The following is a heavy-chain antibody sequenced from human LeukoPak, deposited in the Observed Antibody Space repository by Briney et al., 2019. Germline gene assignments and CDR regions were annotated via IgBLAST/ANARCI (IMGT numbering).Heavy chain of an antibody. CDR3: ARVTAGATTLNYYYYSMDV. D-gene: IGHD1-26*01. CDR2: ISGSGGSA. J-gene: IGHJ6*03. Sequence: GGSLRLSCAASGFTFSSYAMSWVRQAPGKGLEWVSAISGSGGSAYYADSVKGRFTISRDNAKNSLYLQMNSLGAEDTAVYHCARVTAGATTLNYYYYSMDVWGKGTTVTVSS. CDR1: GFTFSSYA. V-gene: IGHV3-23*01.